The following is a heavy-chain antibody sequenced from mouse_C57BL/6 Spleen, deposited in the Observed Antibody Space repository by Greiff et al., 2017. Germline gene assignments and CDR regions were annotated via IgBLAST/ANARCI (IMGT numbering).Heavy chain of an antibody. J-gene: IGHJ2*01. D-gene: IGHD1-1*01. V-gene: IGHV1-55*01. CDR1: GYTFTSYW. Sequence: QVQLQQPGAELVKPGASVKMSCKASGYTFTSYWITWVKQRPGQGLEWIGDIYPGSGSTNYNGKFKSKATLTVDTSSSTAYMQLSSLTAEDSAVYYCARDYGSSWNFDYWGQGTTLTVSS. CDR3: ARDYGSSWNFDY. CDR2: IYPGSGST.